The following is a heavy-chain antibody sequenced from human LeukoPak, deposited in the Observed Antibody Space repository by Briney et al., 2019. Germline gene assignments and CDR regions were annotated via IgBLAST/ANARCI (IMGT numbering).Heavy chain of an antibody. D-gene: IGHD3-16*01. CDR3: ARDPSYVAGYFDY. CDR1: GGSISNYY. CDR2: IYTSGST. J-gene: IGHJ4*02. V-gene: IGHV4-4*07. Sequence: SETLPLTCTVSGGSISNYYWSWIRQPAGKGLEWIGRIYTSGSTNHNPSLKSRATISVDTSKNQFYLKLSSVTAADTAVYYCARDPSYVAGYFDYWGQGTQVTVSS.